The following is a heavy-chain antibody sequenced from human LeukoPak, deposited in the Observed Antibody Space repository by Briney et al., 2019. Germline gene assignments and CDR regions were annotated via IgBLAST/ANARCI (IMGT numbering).Heavy chain of an antibody. D-gene: IGHD6-19*01. CDR3: AMRIERDSGWSHFDY. CDR1: VGSISRRSYY. CDR2: IYYCGST. V-gene: IGHV4-39*01. J-gene: IGHJ4*02. Sequence: SVTVSLPCTLSVGSISRRSYYRRWLRQPPGRALEWLGSIYYCGSTYQNPPLKTRGPISVDPSKNQFPLKLSSVSAADTAVYWCAMRIERDSGWSHFDYWGQGTLVTVSS.